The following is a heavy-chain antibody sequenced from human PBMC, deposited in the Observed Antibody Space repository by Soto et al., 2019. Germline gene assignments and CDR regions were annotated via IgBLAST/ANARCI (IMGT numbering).Heavy chain of an antibody. Sequence: ASVKVSCKASGYTFTSYGISWVRQAPGQGLEWMGWISAYNGNTNYAQKLQGRVTMTTDTSTSTAYMELRSLRSDDTAVYYCAREERLIYYYYGMDVWGQGTTVTVSS. CDR1: GYTFTSYG. D-gene: IGHD2-21*01. J-gene: IGHJ6*02. CDR2: ISAYNGNT. CDR3: AREERLIYYYYGMDV. V-gene: IGHV1-18*01.